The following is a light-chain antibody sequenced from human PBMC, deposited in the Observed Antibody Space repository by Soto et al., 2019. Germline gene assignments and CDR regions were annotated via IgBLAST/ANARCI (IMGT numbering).Light chain of an antibody. V-gene: IGKV3-20*01. CDR2: GAS. CDR3: QQYGSSPLYS. J-gene: IGKJ2*03. Sequence: EIVLTQSPGTLSLAPGDRATLSCRASQSVDSIYLAWYQQKPGQAPRLLIFGASRRATGTPDRFSGSGSGTDFTLTISRLEPEDFAVYYCQQYGSSPLYSFGQGTKVEIK. CDR1: QSVDSIY.